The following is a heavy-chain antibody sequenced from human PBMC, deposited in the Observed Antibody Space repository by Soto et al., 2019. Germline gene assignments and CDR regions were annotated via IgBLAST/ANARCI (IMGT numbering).Heavy chain of an antibody. D-gene: IGHD6-19*01. Sequence: GGSLRLSCAASGFTFDDYTMHWVRQAPGKGLEWVSLISWDGGSTYYADSVKGRFTISRENSKNSLYLQMNSLRTEDTALYYCAKEPEPGIAVGVFGYWGQGTLVTVSS. CDR3: AKEPEPGIAVGVFGY. CDR1: GFTFDDYT. CDR2: ISWDGGST. V-gene: IGHV3-43*01. J-gene: IGHJ4*02.